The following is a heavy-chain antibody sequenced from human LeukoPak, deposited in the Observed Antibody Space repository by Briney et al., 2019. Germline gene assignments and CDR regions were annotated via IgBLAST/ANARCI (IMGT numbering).Heavy chain of an antibody. D-gene: IGHD6-19*01. J-gene: IGHJ4*02. CDR2: RHHSGSS. V-gene: IGHV4-59*01. Sequence: PSETLSFTCTVSGGSISSYYWSWLRQPPGKGLEGIAYRHHSGSSNYNPSLESRVTVSVDTSNNQFSLRVTSVAAADTAVYYCARVVGSGWNYFDSWGQGTLVTVSS. CDR1: GGSISSYY. CDR3: ARVVGSGWNYFDS.